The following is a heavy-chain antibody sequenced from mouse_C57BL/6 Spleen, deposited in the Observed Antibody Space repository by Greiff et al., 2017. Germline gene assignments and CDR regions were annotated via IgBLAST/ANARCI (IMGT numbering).Heavy chain of an antibody. Sequence: QVTLKECGPGILQPSQTLSLTCSFSGFSLSTFGMGVGWIRQPSGKGLEWLAHSWWDDDKYYNPALKSRLTISKDTSKNQVFLKIANVDTADTATYYCARIEPYYYGSSHWFAYWGQGTLVTVSA. CDR3: ARIEPYYYGSSHWFAY. CDR1: GFSLSTFGMG. J-gene: IGHJ3*01. V-gene: IGHV8-8*01. D-gene: IGHD1-1*01. CDR2: SWWDDDK.